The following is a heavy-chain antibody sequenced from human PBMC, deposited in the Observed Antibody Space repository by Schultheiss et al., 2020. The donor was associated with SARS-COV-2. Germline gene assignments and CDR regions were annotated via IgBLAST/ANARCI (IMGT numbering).Heavy chain of an antibody. CDR1: GFTFDDYG. J-gene: IGHJ4*02. CDR3: ARGFDYDILTGYYR. V-gene: IGHV3-20*04. Sequence: GESLKISCAASGFTFDDYGMSCVRQAPGKGLEWVSGINWNGGSTGYADSVKGRFTISRDNAKNSLYLQMNSLRAEDTALYYCARGFDYDILTGYYRWGQGTLVTVFS. D-gene: IGHD3-9*01. CDR2: INWNGGST.